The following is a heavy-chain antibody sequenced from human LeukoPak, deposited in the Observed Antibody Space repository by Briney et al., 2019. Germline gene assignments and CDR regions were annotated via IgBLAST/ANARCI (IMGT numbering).Heavy chain of an antibody. CDR2: ISGGGGST. D-gene: IGHD3-22*01. CDR3: ARDYYYVSSTYPVGDAFDI. J-gene: IGHJ3*02. V-gene: IGHV3-23*01. CDR1: GFTFSSYG. Sequence: GGTLRLSCEASGFTFSSYGMSWVRQAPGKGLEWVSAISGGGGSTYYPDSVKGRFTISRDNSKNTLYLQMNSLRAEDTAVYYCARDYYYVSSTYPVGDAFDIWGQGTMVTVSS.